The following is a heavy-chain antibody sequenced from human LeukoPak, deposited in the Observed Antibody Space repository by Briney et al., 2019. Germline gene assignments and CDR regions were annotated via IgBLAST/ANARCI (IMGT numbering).Heavy chain of an antibody. D-gene: IGHD1-26*01. CDR2: INHDGSEN. CDR3: ARLGGSYYEVRKGFDY. Sequence: SGGSLRLSCAASGFSFSDYWMSWVRQCPGKGLEWVANINHDGSENYYVDSVKGRFTISRDNAKNSLYLQMNSLRAEDTAVYYCARLGGSYYEVRKGFDYWGQGTLVTVSS. V-gene: IGHV3-7*01. CDR1: GFSFSDYW. J-gene: IGHJ4*02.